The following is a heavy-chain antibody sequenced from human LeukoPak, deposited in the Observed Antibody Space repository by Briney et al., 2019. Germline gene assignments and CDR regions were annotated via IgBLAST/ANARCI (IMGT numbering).Heavy chain of an antibody. Sequence: PVGSLRLSCAASGFTFSSYAMGWVRQAPGKGLEWVSAISSDRSTYYADSVKGRFAISRDNSKNTLYLQMSSLRAEDTAIYYCAKVSTSSETMTFDYWGHGNLVTVSS. CDR1: GFTFSSYA. V-gene: IGHV3-23*01. D-gene: IGHD2-2*01. CDR2: ISSDRST. CDR3: AKVSTSSETMTFDY. J-gene: IGHJ4*01.